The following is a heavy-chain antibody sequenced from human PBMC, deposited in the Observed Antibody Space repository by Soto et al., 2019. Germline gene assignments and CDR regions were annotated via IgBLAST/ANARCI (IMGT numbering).Heavy chain of an antibody. CDR3: AREWFGELSYYFDY. CDR1: GFTFSSYW. CDR2: INSDGSST. Sequence: EVPLVESGGGLVQPGGSLRLSCAASGFTFSSYWMHWVRQAPGKGLVWVSRINSDGSSTSYADSVKGRFTISRDNXXNTLYLQMNSLRAEDTAVYYCAREWFGELSYYFDYWGQGTLVTVSS. V-gene: IGHV3-74*01. J-gene: IGHJ4*02. D-gene: IGHD3-10*01.